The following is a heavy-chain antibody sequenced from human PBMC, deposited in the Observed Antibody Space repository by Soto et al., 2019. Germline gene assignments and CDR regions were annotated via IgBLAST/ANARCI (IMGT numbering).Heavy chain of an antibody. CDR2: IWYDGSNK. CDR1: GFTFSSYG. J-gene: IGHJ6*02. V-gene: IGHV3-33*01. D-gene: IGHD2-2*01. CDR3: ARDGGYCSSTSCHSYYYGMDV. Sequence: GGSLRLSCAASGFTFSSYGMHWVRQAPGKGLEWVAVIWYDGSNKYYADSVKGRFTISRDNSKNTLYLQMNSLRAEDTAVYYCARDGGYCSSTSCHSYYYGMDVWGQGTTVTVSS.